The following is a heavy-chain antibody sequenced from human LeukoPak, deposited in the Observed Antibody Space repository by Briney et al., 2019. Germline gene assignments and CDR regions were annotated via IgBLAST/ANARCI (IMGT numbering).Heavy chain of an antibody. J-gene: IGHJ4*02. CDR1: GLTFSTYW. V-gene: IGHV3-74*01. CDR2: ISSDASIT. D-gene: IGHD2-15*01. Sequence: QPGGSLRLSCAASGLTFSTYWMHWVRQDPGKGLVWVSRISSDASITSYADPVKGRSTISRDNAKNTLYLQMNSLRAEDTALYYCATSARTYIGSSLDYWGQGTLVTVSS. CDR3: ATSARTYIGSSLDY.